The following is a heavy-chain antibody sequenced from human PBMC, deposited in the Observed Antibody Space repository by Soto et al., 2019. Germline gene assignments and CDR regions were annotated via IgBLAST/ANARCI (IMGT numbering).Heavy chain of an antibody. CDR2: IYYSGRT. Sequence: QVQLQESGPGLVKPSETLSLTCSISGGSISDYQWNWIRQPPGKGLEWIGYIYYSGRTNYNPSHNSRLTLSLGSSTRQMSLRLRYVTAAYSAVYYRARMRGLGEISPYLDYWGQGALVTVSS. J-gene: IGHJ4*02. CDR3: ARMRGLGEISPYLDY. D-gene: IGHD3-16*01. CDR1: GGSISDYQ. V-gene: IGHV4-59*01.